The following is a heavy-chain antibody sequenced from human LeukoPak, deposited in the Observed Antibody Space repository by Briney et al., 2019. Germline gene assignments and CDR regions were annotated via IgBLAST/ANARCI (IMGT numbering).Heavy chain of an antibody. J-gene: IGHJ4*02. Sequence: GGSLRLSCAASGFTFSSYWMSWVRQAPGKGLEWVANIKQDGSEKYYVDSVKGRFTISRDYAKNSLYLQMNSLRAEDTAVYYCARVGGGKVGAGLFDYWGQGTLVTVSS. CDR2: IKQDGSEK. D-gene: IGHD1-26*01. V-gene: IGHV3-7*01. CDR1: GFTFSSYW. CDR3: ARVGGGKVGAGLFDY.